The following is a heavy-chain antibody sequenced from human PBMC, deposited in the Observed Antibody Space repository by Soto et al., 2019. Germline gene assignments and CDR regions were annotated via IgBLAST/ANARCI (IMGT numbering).Heavy chain of an antibody. V-gene: IGHV3-23*01. J-gene: IGHJ4*02. Sequence: GGSLRLSCAASGFTFSSYAMSWVRQAPGKGLEWVSAISGSGGSTYYADSVKGRFTISRDNSKNTLYLQMNSLRAEDTAVYYCAKLSNRYGDSPYYFDYWGQGTLVTVSS. CDR3: AKLSNRYGDSPYYFDY. CDR2: ISGSGGST. CDR1: GFTFSSYA. D-gene: IGHD4-17*01.